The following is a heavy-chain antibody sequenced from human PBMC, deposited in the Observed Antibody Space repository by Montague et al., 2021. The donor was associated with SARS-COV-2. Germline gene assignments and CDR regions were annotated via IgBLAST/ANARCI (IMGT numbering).Heavy chain of an antibody. V-gene: IGHV4-39*01. D-gene: IGHD6-19*01. Sequence: SETPSLTCTVSGGSISSSSYYWAWIRQPPGKGLEWIGSIYYRGSTYYNPSLKSRVIISVDTSKSQLSLKLSSVTAADTAVYYCATQEDPSGWIPGPFDFWGQGTLLTVSS. J-gene: IGHJ4*02. CDR1: GGSISSSSYY. CDR2: IYYRGST. CDR3: ATQEDPSGWIPGPFDF.